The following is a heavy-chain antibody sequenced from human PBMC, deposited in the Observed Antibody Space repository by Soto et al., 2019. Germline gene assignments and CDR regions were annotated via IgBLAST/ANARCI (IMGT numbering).Heavy chain of an antibody. CDR3: AGKRDRDFDY. J-gene: IGHJ4*02. CDR1: GYTFTVYY. CDR2: INPSSGST. V-gene: IGHV1-46*01. Sequence: ASVKVSCKASGYTFTVYYMNWVRQAPGQGLEWMGIINPSSGSTINAQKFQGRVTMTRETSTSTVYMELSSLTSEDTAVYYCAGKRDRDFDYWGQGTLVTVSS.